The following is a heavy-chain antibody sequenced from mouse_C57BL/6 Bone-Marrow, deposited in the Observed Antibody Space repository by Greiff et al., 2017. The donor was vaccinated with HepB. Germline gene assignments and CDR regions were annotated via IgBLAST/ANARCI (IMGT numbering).Heavy chain of an antibody. CDR3: TREGGYYYGSSWGNYFDY. J-gene: IGHJ2*01. D-gene: IGHD1-1*01. CDR1: GYTFTSYW. CDR2: IYPGNSDT. Sequence: EVQLQQSGTVLARPGASVKMSCKTSGYTFTSYWMHWVKQRPGQGLEWIGAIYPGNSDTSYNQKFKGKAKLTAVTSASTAYMELSSLTNEDSAVYYCTREGGYYYGSSWGNYFDYWGQGTTLTVSS. V-gene: IGHV1-5*01.